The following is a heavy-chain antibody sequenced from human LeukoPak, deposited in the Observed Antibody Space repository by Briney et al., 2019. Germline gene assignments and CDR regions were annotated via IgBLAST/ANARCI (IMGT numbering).Heavy chain of an antibody. CDR1: GGSFSGYY. Sequence: SETLSLTCAVHGGSFSGYYWSWIRQPPGKGLEWIGEINHSGSTNYNPSLKSRVTISVDTSKNQFSLKLSSVTAADTAVYYCARVGSSQGGYYYYYYMDVWGEGTTVTVSS. D-gene: IGHD2-2*01. CDR2: INHSGST. CDR3: ARVGSSQGGYYYYYYMDV. J-gene: IGHJ6*03. V-gene: IGHV4-34*01.